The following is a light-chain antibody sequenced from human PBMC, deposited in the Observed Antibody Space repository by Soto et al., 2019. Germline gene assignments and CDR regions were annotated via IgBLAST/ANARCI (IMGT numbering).Light chain of an antibody. CDR3: QQYNSYSWT. CDR2: AAS. Sequence: DIQMTQSPSSLSASVGDRVTITCRASQDLDRWLAWYQQKPGEAPKVLIYAASNLRSGVPSRFSGSGSGADFSLTISSLQPDDFATYYCQQYNSYSWTFGQGTKVDIK. J-gene: IGKJ1*01. CDR1: QDLDRW. V-gene: IGKV1D-16*01.